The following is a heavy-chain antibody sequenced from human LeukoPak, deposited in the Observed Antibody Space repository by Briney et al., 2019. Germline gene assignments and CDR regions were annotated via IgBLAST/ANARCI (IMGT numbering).Heavy chain of an antibody. CDR1: GYTFTGYY. J-gene: IGHJ3*02. V-gene: IGHV1-8*02. CDR3: ARGSFMITFGGVIDSIDAFDI. CDR2: MNPNSGNA. D-gene: IGHD3-16*02. Sequence: GASVKVSCKASGYTFTGYYMHWVRQATGQGLEWMGWMNPNSGNAGYAQKFQGRVTMTRNTSISTAYMELSSLRSEDTAVYYCARGSFMITFGGVIDSIDAFDIWGQGTMVTVSS.